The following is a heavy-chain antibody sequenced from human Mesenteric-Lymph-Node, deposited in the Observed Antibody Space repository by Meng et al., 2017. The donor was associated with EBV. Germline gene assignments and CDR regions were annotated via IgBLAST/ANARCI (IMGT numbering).Heavy chain of an antibody. D-gene: IGHD3-10*01. Sequence: QVRLKESGPGMSKPSQTLSLTCAVSGSSISSGGYYWTWIRQPPGKGLEWIGYMYSSGSTYYNPSLESRFAMSLDTYKNQFSLRLTSVTAADTALYYCARGAYEGSGSKFADWGQGTLVTVSS. CDR3: ARGAYEGSGSKFAD. CDR1: GSSISSGGYY. CDR2: MYSSGST. J-gene: IGHJ4*02. V-gene: IGHV4-30-4*01.